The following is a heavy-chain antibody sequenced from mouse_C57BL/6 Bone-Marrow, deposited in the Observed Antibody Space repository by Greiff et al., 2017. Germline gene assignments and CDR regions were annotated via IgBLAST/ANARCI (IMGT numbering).Heavy chain of an antibody. D-gene: IGHD4-1*01. CDR1: GYAFSSYW. Sequence: VQLQQSGAELVKPGASVKISCKASGYAFSSYWMNWVKQRPGKGLEWIGQIYPGDGDTNYNGKFKGKATLTADKSSSTAYMQLSSLTSEDSAVDFCARNWDGGYYFDYWGQGTTLTVSS. V-gene: IGHV1-80*01. CDR2: IYPGDGDT. CDR3: ARNWDGGYYFDY. J-gene: IGHJ2*01.